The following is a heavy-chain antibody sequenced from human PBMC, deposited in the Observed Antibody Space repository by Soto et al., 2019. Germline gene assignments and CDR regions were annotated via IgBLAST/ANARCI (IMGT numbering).Heavy chain of an antibody. CDR1: GFTFSSYW. V-gene: IGHV3-74*01. Sequence: GGSLRLSCAASGFTFSSYWMHWVRQAPGKGLVWVSRINSDGSSTSYADSVKGRFTISRDNAKNTLYLQMNSLRAEDTAVYYCARDWAREGYYDSSGYWNYFDYWGQGTLVTVSS. J-gene: IGHJ4*02. CDR3: ARDWAREGYYDSSGYWNYFDY. CDR2: INSDGSST. D-gene: IGHD3-22*01.